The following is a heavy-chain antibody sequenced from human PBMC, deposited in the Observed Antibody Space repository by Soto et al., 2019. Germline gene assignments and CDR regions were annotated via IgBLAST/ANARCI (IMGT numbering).Heavy chain of an antibody. V-gene: IGHV4-34*01. CDR2: INHSGST. Sequence: PSETLSLTCAVYGGSFSGYYWSWIRQPPGKGLEWIGEINHSGSTNYNPSLKSRVTISVDTSKNQFSLKLSSVTAADTAVYYCARSKYYGSGSYYYWGEGTLVTVSS. D-gene: IGHD3-10*01. CDR3: ARSKYYGSGSYYY. CDR1: GGSFSGYY. J-gene: IGHJ4*02.